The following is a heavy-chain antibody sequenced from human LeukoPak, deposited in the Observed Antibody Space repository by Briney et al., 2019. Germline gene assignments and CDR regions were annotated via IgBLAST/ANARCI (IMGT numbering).Heavy chain of an antibody. CDR3: ARGRYYYDSSAYYFDY. J-gene: IGHJ4*02. D-gene: IGHD3-22*01. Sequence: GASLKVSCTASGYTFTGYYMHWVRQAPGHGLEWMGWSNPNSGGTNYAQKFQGRVTMTRDTSISTAYMELSRLRSDDPAVYYCARGRYYYDSSAYYFDYWGQGTLVTVSS. V-gene: IGHV1-2*02. CDR2: SNPNSGGT. CDR1: GYTFTGYY.